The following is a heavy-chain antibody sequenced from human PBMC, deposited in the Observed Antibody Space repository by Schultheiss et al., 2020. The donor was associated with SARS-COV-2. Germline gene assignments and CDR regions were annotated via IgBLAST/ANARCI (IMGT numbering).Heavy chain of an antibody. CDR1: GYTFTSYG. CDR2: IIPIFGTA. Sequence: SVKVSCKASGYTFTSYGISWVRQAPGQGLEWMGGIIPIFGTANYAQKFQGRVTITADESTSTAYMELRSLRSEDTAVYYCAREKIVVVTDPFFDYWGQGTLVTVSS. D-gene: IGHD2-21*02. CDR3: AREKIVVVTDPFFDY. J-gene: IGHJ4*02. V-gene: IGHV1-69*13.